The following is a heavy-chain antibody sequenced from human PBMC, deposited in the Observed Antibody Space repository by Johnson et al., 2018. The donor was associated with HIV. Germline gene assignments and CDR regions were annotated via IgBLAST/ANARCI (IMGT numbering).Heavy chain of an antibody. CDR2: ISYDGSNK. CDR3: AREYEAFDI. V-gene: IGHV3-30*04. Sequence: VLLVGSGGGVVQPERSLRLSCAASGFSFSNYAIHWVRQAPGKGLEWVAVISYDGSNKYYADSVKGRFTISRDNSKNTLYLQMNSLRAEDTAVYYCAREYEAFDIWGQGTMVTVSS. CDR1: GFSFSNYA. J-gene: IGHJ3*02.